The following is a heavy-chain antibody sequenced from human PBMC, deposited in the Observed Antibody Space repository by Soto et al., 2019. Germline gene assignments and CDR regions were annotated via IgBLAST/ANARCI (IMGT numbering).Heavy chain of an antibody. CDR2: ISSSSSYI. Sequence: EVQLVESGGGLVKPGGSLRLSCAASGFTFSSYSMNWVRQAPGKGLEWVSSISSSSSYIYYADSVKGRFTISRDNAKNALYLQMNSLRAEDTAVYYCARDKAGLATLVVVPAAIDMDVWGKGTTVTVSS. CDR1: GFTFSSYS. V-gene: IGHV3-21*01. CDR3: ARDKAGLATLVVVPAAIDMDV. D-gene: IGHD2-2*01. J-gene: IGHJ6*03.